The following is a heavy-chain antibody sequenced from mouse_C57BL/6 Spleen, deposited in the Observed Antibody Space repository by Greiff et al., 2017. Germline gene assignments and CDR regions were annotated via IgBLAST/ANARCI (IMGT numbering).Heavy chain of an antibody. CDR1: GYAFSSYW. D-gene: IGHD2-3*01. Sequence: VQGVESGAELVKPGASVKISCKASGYAFSSYWMNWVKQRPGKGLEWIGQIYPGDGDTNYNGKFKGKDTLTADKSSSTAYMQLSSLTSEDSAVYFCARDDGYSPYAMDYWGQGTSVTVSS. CDR3: ARDDGYSPYAMDY. J-gene: IGHJ4*01. V-gene: IGHV1-80*01. CDR2: IYPGDGDT.